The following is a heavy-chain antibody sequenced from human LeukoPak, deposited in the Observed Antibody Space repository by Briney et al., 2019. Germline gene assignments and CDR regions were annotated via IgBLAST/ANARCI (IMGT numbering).Heavy chain of an antibody. Sequence: SVKVSCKASGGTFSSYAISWVRQAPGQGLEWMGGIIPIFGTANYAQKFQGRATITADESTSTAYMELSSLRSEDTAVYYCAREPSAVHYYGMGVWGQGTTVTVSS. CDR1: GGTFSSYA. CDR3: AREPSAVHYYGMGV. CDR2: IIPIFGTA. J-gene: IGHJ6*02. D-gene: IGHD6-13*01. V-gene: IGHV1-69*13.